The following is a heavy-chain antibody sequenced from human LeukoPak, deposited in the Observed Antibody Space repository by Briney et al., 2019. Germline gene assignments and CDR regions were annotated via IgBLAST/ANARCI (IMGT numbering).Heavy chain of an antibody. J-gene: IGHJ6*02. Sequence: GGSLRLSCAASGFALSSHWMTWVRQVPGRRPEWVANVNRDGSETYYLDSVKGRFTISKDNAKNSLYLQMNSLRAEDTALYHCARNNGMDVWGQGTTVIVSS. CDR3: ARNNGMDV. CDR1: GFALSSHW. CDR2: VNRDGSET. V-gene: IGHV3-7*03.